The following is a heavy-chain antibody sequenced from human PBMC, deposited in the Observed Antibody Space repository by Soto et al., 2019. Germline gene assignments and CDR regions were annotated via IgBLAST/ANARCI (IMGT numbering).Heavy chain of an antibody. V-gene: IGHV4-59*08. CDR1: GGSISSYY. J-gene: IGHJ4*02. CDR3: ARLVGAILYYFDY. Sequence: TLSLTCTVSGGSISSYYWSWIRQPPGKGLEWIGYIYYSGSTNYNPSLKSRVTISVDTSKNQFSLKLSSVTAADTAVYYCARLVGAILYYFDYWGQGTLVTVSS. CDR2: IYYSGST. D-gene: IGHD1-26*01.